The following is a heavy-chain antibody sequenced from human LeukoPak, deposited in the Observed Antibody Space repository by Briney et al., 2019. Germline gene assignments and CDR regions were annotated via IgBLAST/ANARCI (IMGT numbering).Heavy chain of an antibody. CDR2: INHSGST. CDR3: ARVASYYDFWSGYYGHNWFDP. CDR1: GGSFSGYY. V-gene: IGHV4-34*01. Sequence: PSETLSLTCAVYGGSFSGYYWSWIRQPPGKGLEWIGEINHSGSTNYNPSLKSRVTISVDTSNNQFSLKLSSVTAADTAVYYCARVASYYDFWSGYYGHNWFDPWGQGTLVTVSS. D-gene: IGHD3-3*01. J-gene: IGHJ5*02.